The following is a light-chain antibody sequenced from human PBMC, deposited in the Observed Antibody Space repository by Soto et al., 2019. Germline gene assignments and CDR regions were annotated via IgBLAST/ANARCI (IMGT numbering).Light chain of an antibody. Sequence: IHMTQSPSSLSASVGHRVTITCRASQGISTYLNWYQQKQGKAPKLLIYAASSLQSGVPSRFSGSGYETDITLTISSLQTEHFATYSCQQSYSTTWTFGQGTKVDIK. V-gene: IGKV1-39*01. CDR1: QGISTY. CDR3: QQSYSTTWT. CDR2: AAS. J-gene: IGKJ1*01.